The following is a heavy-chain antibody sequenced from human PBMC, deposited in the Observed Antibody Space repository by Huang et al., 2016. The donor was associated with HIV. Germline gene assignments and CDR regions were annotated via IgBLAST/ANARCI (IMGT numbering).Heavy chain of an antibody. CDR3: ARGQLGSYGDYDVLY. D-gene: IGHD4-17*01. V-gene: IGHV1-69*13. CDR1: GGTFSKYA. Sequence: QVQLVQSGAEVKTPGSSVKVSCKASGGTFSKYAISWVRQAPGQGLEWRGGCIPRCGTPTYARKFQGRVTITGDDSTGTTYVEVSSLRSEDTALYYCARGQLGSYGDYDVLYWGQGTLVTVSS. J-gene: IGHJ4*02. CDR2: CIPRCGTP.